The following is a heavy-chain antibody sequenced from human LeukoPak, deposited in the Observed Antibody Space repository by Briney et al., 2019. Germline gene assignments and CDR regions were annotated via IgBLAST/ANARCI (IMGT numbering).Heavy chain of an antibody. CDR3: AKERDTAMVTIDY. CDR2: ISASGGST. CDR1: GFTFSSYA. J-gene: IGHJ4*02. V-gene: IGHV3-23*01. Sequence: GGSLRLSCAASGFTFSSYAMSWVRQAPGKGVEWVSPISASGGSTFYADSVKGRFTISRDNSKSTLYLQMNSLRAEDTAVYYCAKERDTAMVTIDYWGQGTLVTVSS. D-gene: IGHD5-18*01.